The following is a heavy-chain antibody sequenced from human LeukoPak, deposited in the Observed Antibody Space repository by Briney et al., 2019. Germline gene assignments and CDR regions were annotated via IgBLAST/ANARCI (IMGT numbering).Heavy chain of an antibody. CDR1: GGSFSGYY. Sequence: SETLSLTCAVYGGSFSGYYWSWIRQPTGKGLEWIGEINHSGSTNYNPSLKSRVTISVDTSKNQFSLKLSSVTAADTAVYYCAREYGSYNWFDPWGQGTLVTVSS. V-gene: IGHV4-34*01. J-gene: IGHJ5*02. CDR3: AREYGSYNWFDP. D-gene: IGHD3-10*01. CDR2: INHSGST.